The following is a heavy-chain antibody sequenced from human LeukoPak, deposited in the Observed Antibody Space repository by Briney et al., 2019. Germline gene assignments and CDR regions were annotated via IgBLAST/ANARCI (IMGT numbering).Heavy chain of an antibody. CDR2: INQDGSDK. Sequence: GGSLRLSCAAFGFXFSNYWISWVRQAPGKGLEWVASINQDGSDKYYVDSVKGRFAISRDNAKNSLYLQMNSLRAEDTAVYYCARLLSSSASCYDFWGQGTLVTASS. CDR1: GFXFSNYW. J-gene: IGHJ4*02. CDR3: ARLLSSSASCYDF. V-gene: IGHV3-7*04. D-gene: IGHD2-2*01.